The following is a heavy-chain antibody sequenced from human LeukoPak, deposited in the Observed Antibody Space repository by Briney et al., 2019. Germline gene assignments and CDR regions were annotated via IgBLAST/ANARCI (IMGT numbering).Heavy chain of an antibody. CDR2: ISSSGSRI. CDR3: ARDSNVDGAFDI. J-gene: IGHJ3*02. Sequence: PGGSLRLSCAASGFTLSSYEMNWVRQAPGKGLEWVSYISSSGSRIYFADSVKGRFTISRDNAKNSLYLQMNSLRAEDTAVYYCARDSNVDGAFDIWGQGTMVTVSS. CDR1: GFTLSSYE. V-gene: IGHV3-48*03. D-gene: IGHD5-24*01.